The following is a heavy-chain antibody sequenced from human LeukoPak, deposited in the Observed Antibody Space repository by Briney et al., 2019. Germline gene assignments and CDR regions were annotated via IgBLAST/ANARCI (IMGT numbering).Heavy chain of an antibody. D-gene: IGHD2/OR15-2a*01. J-gene: IGHJ4*02. CDR1: GFNFGPYW. V-gene: IGHV3-74*01. CDR2: IKSDGGAT. Sequence: GGSLRLSCAASGFNFGPYWMQWVRQAPGKGLVWVSRIKSDGGATTYADSVRGRFTISRDNAKNTVYLQMNSLRAEDTAVYYCVSFYETYWGRGTLVTVSS. CDR3: VSFYETY.